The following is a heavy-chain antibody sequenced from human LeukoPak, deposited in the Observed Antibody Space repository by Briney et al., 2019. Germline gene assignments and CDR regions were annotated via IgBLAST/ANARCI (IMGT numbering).Heavy chain of an antibody. V-gene: IGHV4-59*12. J-gene: IGHJ5*02. Sequence: PSETLSLTCTVSGGSISSYYWSWIRQPPGKGLEWIGSIYYSGSTYYNPSLKSRVTISVDTSKNQFSLKLSSVTATDTAVFYCARLVGAPNWFDPWGQGTLVTVSS. D-gene: IGHD1-26*01. CDR3: ARLVGAPNWFDP. CDR1: GGSISSYY. CDR2: IYYSGST.